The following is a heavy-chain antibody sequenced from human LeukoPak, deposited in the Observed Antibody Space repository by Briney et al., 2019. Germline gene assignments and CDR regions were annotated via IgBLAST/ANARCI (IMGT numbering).Heavy chain of an antibody. J-gene: IGHJ5*02. CDR3: TTDIAARPPDWFDP. CDR1: GFTFSSYA. CDR2: IKSKTDGGTT. Sequence: GGSLRLSCAASGFTFSSYAMSWVRQAPGEGLEWVGRIKSKTDGGTTDYAAPVKGRFTISRDDSKNTLYLQMNSLKTEDTAVYYCTTDIAARPPDWFDPWGQGTLVTVSS. V-gene: IGHV3-15*01. D-gene: IGHD6-6*01.